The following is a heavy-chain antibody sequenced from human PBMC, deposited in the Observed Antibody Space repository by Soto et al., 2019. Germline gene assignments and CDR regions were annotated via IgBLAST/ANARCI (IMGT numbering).Heavy chain of an antibody. J-gene: IGHJ4*02. D-gene: IGHD3-3*01. CDR1: GGSISSYY. Sequence: PSETLSLTCTVSGGSISSYYWSWIRQPPGKGLEWIGYIYYSGSTNYNPSLKSRVTISVDTSKNQFSLKLSSVTAADTAVYYCARVSGDFWSGYYFDYWGQGTLVTVSS. V-gene: IGHV4-59*01. CDR2: IYYSGST. CDR3: ARVSGDFWSGYYFDY.